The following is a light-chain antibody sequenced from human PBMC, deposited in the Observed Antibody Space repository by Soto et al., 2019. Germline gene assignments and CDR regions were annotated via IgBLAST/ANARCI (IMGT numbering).Light chain of an antibody. J-gene: IGLJ3*02. CDR3: SSYAGSNNWV. Sequence: QSALTQPLSASGSPGQSVTISCTGTSSDVGDYNYVSWYQQHPGKAPKLMIYEVSKRPSGVPDRFSGSKSGNTASLTVSGRQAEDEAEYYCSSYAGSNNWVFGGGTKLTVL. CDR1: SSDVGDYNY. V-gene: IGLV2-8*01. CDR2: EVS.